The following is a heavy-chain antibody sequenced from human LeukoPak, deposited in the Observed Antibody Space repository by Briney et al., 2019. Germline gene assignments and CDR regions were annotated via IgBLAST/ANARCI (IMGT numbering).Heavy chain of an antibody. CDR3: ARQASDYYYYYMDV. CDR1: GTSISSSAYY. Sequence: PSETLSLTCTVSGTSISSSAYYWGWIRQVPGKGLEWIGSIYYSGTAYYNPSLESRVTISEDTSRSRFSVMLTSVTAADTAVYYCARQASDYYYYYMDVWGQGTTVIVAS. J-gene: IGHJ6*03. CDR2: IYYSGTA. V-gene: IGHV4-39*01.